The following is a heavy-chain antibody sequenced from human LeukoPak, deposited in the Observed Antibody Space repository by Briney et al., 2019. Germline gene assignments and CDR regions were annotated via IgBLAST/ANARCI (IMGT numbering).Heavy chain of an antibody. V-gene: IGHV4-39*01. CDR2: IYYSGST. CDR3: ARLYGSGSYQFDY. Sequence: SETLSLTCTVSGGSISSSSYYWGWIRQPPGKGLEWIGSIYYSGSTYYNPSLKSRVTISVDTSKNQFSLKLSPVTAADTAVHYCARLYGSGSYQFDYWGQGTLVTVSS. CDR1: GGSISSSSYY. D-gene: IGHD3-10*01. J-gene: IGHJ4*02.